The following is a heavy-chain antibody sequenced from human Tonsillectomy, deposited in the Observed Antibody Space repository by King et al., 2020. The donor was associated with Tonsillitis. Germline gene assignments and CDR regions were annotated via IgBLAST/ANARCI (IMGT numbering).Heavy chain of an antibody. V-gene: IGHV3-9*01. J-gene: IGHJ3*02. CDR2: ISWNSGSI. D-gene: IGHD3-22*01. CDR3: AKGLKSRVYYYDSRGSDAFDN. Sequence: VQLVESGGGLVQPGRSLRLSCAASGFTFDDYAMHWVRQAPGKGLEWVSGISWNSGSIGYADSVKGRFTISRDNAKNSLYLLMNSLRPEDTALYYCAKGLKSRVYYYDSRGSDAFDNW. CDR1: GFTFDDYA.